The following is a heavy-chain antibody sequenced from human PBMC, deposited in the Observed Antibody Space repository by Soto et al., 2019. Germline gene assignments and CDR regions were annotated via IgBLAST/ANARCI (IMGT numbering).Heavy chain of an antibody. Sequence: VSVKGSCKRSGYTLTGDYVGWVRQAPGQGLEWMGWMNPNRGNSGYAQKSQGRVTLTRDTSISTAYMEVTSLTSEDTAVYFCARGMGIVPAAISFPIEFWGQGTLVTVSS. CDR2: MNPNRGNS. CDR3: ARGMGIVPAAISFPIEF. D-gene: IGHD2-2*01. J-gene: IGHJ4*02. V-gene: IGHV1-8*02. CDR1: GYTLTGDY.